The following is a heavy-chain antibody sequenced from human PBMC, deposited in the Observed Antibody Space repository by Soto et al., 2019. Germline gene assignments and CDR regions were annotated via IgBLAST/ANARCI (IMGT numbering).Heavy chain of an antibody. D-gene: IGHD2-2*01. CDR2: ISYDGSNK. CDR3: AKDRIVLVPSPLDY. CDR1: GFSLSGYG. V-gene: IGHV3-30*18. Sequence: GGSLRLSCEVSGFSLSGYGMHWVRQAPGKGLEWVAVISYDGSNKYYADSVKGRFTISRDNSKNTLYLQMNSLRAEDTAVYYCAKDRIVLVPSPLDYWGQGTLVTVSS. J-gene: IGHJ4*02.